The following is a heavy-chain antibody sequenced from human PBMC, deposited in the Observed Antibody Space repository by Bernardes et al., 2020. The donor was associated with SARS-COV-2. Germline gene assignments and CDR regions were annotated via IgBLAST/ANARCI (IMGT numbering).Heavy chain of an antibody. CDR2: IFYSGSA. CDR3: ASPGKDYSNYLGAFDI. D-gene: IGHD4-4*01. J-gene: IGHJ3*02. V-gene: IGHV4-39*01. Sequence: ETLSLTCTVSGASISGSRYYWAWIRQTPGKGLEWIGGIFYSGSAYFNPTLKSRATISVDRSKNQFSLKLSSVTAADTAVYYCASPGKDYSNYLGAFDIWGQGTLVTVSS. CDR1: GASISGSRYY.